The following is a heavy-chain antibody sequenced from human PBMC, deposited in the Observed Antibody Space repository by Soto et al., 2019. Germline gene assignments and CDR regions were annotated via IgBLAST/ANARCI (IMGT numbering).Heavy chain of an antibody. V-gene: IGHV4-34*01. Sequence: LSLTCVVNGGSFSGHYWIWIRRSPVKGLEWIGEINQSGTTNYNPSLRSRVTISADTSKKQFALKLNSVTAADTAVYYCARERAYCASTTCYRKHGLDVWGQGTTVTVSS. CDR3: ARERAYCASTTCYRKHGLDV. CDR1: GGSFSGHY. D-gene: IGHD2-2*01. CDR2: INQSGTT. J-gene: IGHJ6*02.